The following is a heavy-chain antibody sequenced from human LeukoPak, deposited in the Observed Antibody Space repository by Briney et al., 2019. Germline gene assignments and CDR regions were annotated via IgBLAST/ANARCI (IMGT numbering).Heavy chain of an antibody. CDR1: GFTFSDYY. CDR2: ISSSGSTI. Sequence: GGSLRLSCAASGFTFSDYYMSWIRQAPGKGLEWVSYISSSGSTIYYADSVKGRFTISRDNAKNSLYLQMNSLRAEDTAVYYCARDPYSGSRHFDYWGQGTLVTVSS. J-gene: IGHJ4*02. V-gene: IGHV3-11*04. CDR3: ARDPYSGSRHFDY. D-gene: IGHD1-26*01.